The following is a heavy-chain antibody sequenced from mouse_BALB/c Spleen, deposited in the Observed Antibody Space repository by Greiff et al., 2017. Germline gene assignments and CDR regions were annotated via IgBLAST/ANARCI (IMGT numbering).Heavy chain of an antibody. J-gene: IGHJ3*01. CDR1: GFTFSSYA. CDR2: ISSGGST. Sequence: EVQGVESGGGLVKPGGSLKLSCAASGFTFSSYAMSWVRQTPEKRLEWVASISSGGSTYYPDSVKGRFTISRDNARNILYLQMSSLRSEDTAMYYCARVYDGYYVPNSWFAYWGQGTLVTVSA. V-gene: IGHV5-6-5*01. D-gene: IGHD2-3*01. CDR3: ARVYDGYYVPNSWFAY.